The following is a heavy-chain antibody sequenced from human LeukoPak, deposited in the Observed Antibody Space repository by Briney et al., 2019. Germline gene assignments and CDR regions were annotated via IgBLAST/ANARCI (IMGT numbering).Heavy chain of an antibody. CDR1: GFTFSSYG. CDR2: ISGSGGGT. D-gene: IGHD2-21*02. Sequence: GGSLRLSCAASGFTFSSYGIQWVRQAPGKGLEWVSTISGSGGGTYYTDSVKGRFTISRDNSKNTLYLQMNSLRAEDTAVYYCARVGDCGGDCYPILDSWGQGTLVTVSS. V-gene: IGHV3-23*01. CDR3: ARVGDCGGDCYPILDS. J-gene: IGHJ4*02.